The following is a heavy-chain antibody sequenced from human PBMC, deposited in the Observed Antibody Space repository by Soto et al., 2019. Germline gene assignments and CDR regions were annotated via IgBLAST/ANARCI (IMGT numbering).Heavy chain of an antibody. V-gene: IGHV4-34*01. J-gene: IGHJ5*02. D-gene: IGHD3-10*01. Sequence: QVQLQQWGAGLLKPSETLSLTCAVYGGSFSGYYWSWIRQPPGKGLEWIGEINHSGSTNYNPSLKSRVTISVDTSKNQFSLKLSSVTAADTAVYYCARAGYYYGPGSYSPPTNWFDPWGQGTLVTVSS. CDR1: GGSFSGYY. CDR2: INHSGST. CDR3: ARAGYYYGPGSYSPPTNWFDP.